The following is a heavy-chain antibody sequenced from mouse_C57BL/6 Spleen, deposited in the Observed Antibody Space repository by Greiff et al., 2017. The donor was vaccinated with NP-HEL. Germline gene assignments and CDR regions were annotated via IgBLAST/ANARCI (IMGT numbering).Heavy chain of an antibody. V-gene: IGHV1-7*01. Sequence: QVHVKQSGAELAKPGASVKLSCKASGYTFTSYWMHWVKQRPGQGLEWIGYINPSSGYTKYNQKFKDKATLTADKSSSTAYMQLSSLTYEDSAVYYCARDSSGYPYYYAMDYWGQGTSVTVSS. D-gene: IGHD3-2*02. CDR3: ARDSSGYPYYYAMDY. CDR2: INPSSGYT. J-gene: IGHJ4*01. CDR1: GYTFTSYW.